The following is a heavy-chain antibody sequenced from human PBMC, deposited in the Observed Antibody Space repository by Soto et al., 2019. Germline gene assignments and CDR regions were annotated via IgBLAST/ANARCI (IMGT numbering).Heavy chain of an antibody. Sequence: QVQLVQSGAEVKKPGASVKVSCKASGYTFTSYDINWVRQATGQGLEWMGWMNPNSGNTGYAQKFQGRVTMTRNTSTSTAYMGVSSLGSEDTAVYYCAGGGKQQLTLYYYYYYMDVWGKGTTVTVSS. CDR2: MNPNSGNT. CDR1: GYTFTSYD. J-gene: IGHJ6*03. D-gene: IGHD6-13*01. V-gene: IGHV1-8*01. CDR3: AGGGKQQLTLYYYYYYMDV.